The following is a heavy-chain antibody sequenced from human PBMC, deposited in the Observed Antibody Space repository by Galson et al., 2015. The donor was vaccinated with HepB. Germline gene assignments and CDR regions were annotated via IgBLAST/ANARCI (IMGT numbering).Heavy chain of an antibody. D-gene: IGHD1-14*01. CDR1: GYTFTNYA. J-gene: IGHJ5*02. Sequence: SVKVSCKASGYTFTNYAMNWVRQAPGQGLEWMGWINTNTGNPMYAQGLTGRFAFSLDTSVSTAYLQISSLKAEDTAVYYCARDGARRFYNWFDPWGQGTLVTVSS. CDR3: ARDGARRFYNWFDP. CDR2: INTNTGNP. V-gene: IGHV7-4-1*02.